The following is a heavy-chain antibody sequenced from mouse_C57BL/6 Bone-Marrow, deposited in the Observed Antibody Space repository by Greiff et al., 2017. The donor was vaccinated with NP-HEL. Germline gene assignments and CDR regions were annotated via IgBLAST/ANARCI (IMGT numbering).Heavy chain of an antibody. J-gene: IGHJ3*01. V-gene: IGHV5-9-1*02. Sequence: EVKVMESGEGLVKPGGSLKLSCAASGFTFSSYAMSWVRQTPEKRLEWVAYISSGGDYIYYADTVKGRFTISRDNARNTLYLPMSSLKSEDTAMYYCTRGGYYVAYWGQGTLVTVSA. D-gene: IGHD2-3*01. CDR2: ISSGGDYI. CDR3: TRGGYYVAY. CDR1: GFTFSSYA.